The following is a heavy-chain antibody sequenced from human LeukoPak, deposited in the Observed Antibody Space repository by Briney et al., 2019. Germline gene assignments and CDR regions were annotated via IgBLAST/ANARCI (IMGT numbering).Heavy chain of an antibody. CDR2: IYYSGST. V-gene: IGHV4-39*01. CDR1: GGSTSSTNYY. Sequence: SEILSLTCTVSGGSTSSTNYYWGWIRQPPGKDLEWIGSIYYSGSTYYNPSLKSRVTISVDTSKNQFSLKLTSVTAADTAVYYCARTGLYYYYMDVWGKGTTVTVSS. J-gene: IGHJ6*03. D-gene: IGHD3-16*01. CDR3: ARTGLYYYYMDV.